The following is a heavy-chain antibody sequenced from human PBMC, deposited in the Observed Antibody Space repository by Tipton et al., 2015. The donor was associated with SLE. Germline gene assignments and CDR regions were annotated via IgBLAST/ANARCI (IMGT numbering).Heavy chain of an antibody. CDR2: IIPIFGTA. D-gene: IGHD4-17*01. Sequence: QLVQSGAEVKKPGSSVKVSCKASGGTFSSYAISWVRQAPGQGLEWMGGIIPIFGTANYVQKFQGRVTITTDESTSTAYMELSSLRSEDTAVYYCARDRSATVPDAFDIWGQGTMVTVSS. J-gene: IGHJ3*02. CDR1: GGTFSSYA. V-gene: IGHV1-69*05. CDR3: ARDRSATVPDAFDI.